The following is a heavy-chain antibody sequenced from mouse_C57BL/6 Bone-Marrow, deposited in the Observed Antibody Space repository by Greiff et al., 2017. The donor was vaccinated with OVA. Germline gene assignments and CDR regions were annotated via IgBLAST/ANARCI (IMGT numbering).Heavy chain of an antibody. J-gene: IGHJ1*03. CDR3: AREAYWYFDV. Sequence: EVHLVESGGGLVQSGRSLRLSCATSGFTFSDFYMEWVRQAPGKGLEWIAASRNKANDYTTEYSASVKGRFIVSRDTSQSILYLQMNALRAEDTAIYYCAREAYWYFDVWGTGTTVTVSS. CDR1: GFTFSDFY. V-gene: IGHV7-1*01. CDR2: SRNKANDYTT.